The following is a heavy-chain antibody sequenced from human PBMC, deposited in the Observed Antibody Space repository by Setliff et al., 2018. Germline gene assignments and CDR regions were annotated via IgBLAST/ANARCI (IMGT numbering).Heavy chain of an antibody. D-gene: IGHD6-19*01. CDR2: ISGSGYTI. V-gene: IGHV3-11*01. Sequence: GGSLRLSCAASGFTFSDYYMSWIRQAPGKGLEWVSYISGSGYTIYYADSVKGRFTISRDNSKNTLYLQMNSLRAEDTAVYYCAKDRNGYSSGWTLFDYWGQGTLVTVSS. CDR1: GFTFSDYY. CDR3: AKDRNGYSSGWTLFDY. J-gene: IGHJ4*02.